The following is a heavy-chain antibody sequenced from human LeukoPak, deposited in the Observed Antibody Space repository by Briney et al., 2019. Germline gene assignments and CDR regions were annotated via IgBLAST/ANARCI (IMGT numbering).Heavy chain of an antibody. CDR2: ISSNGGST. Sequence: GGSLRLSCAASGFTFSGYAMHWVRQAPGKGLEYVSAISSNGGSTYYANSVKGRFTISRDNSKNTLYLQMGSLRAEDMAVYYCARADSGSYYYWGQGTLVTVSS. V-gene: IGHV3-64*01. J-gene: IGHJ4*02. CDR3: ARADSGSYYY. CDR1: GFTFSGYA. D-gene: IGHD1-26*01.